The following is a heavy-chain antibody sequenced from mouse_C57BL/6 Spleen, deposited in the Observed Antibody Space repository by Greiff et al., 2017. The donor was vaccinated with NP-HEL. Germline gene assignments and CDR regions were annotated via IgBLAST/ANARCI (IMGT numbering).Heavy chain of an antibody. J-gene: IGHJ4*01. Sequence: QVQLQQSGPELVKPGASVKISCKASGYAFSSSWMNWVKQRPGKGLEWIGRIYPGDGDTNYNGKFKGKATLTADKSSSTAYMQLSSLTSEDSAVCFCSRDYDDYAMDYWGQGTSVTVSS. CDR1: GYAFSSSW. CDR2: IYPGDGDT. V-gene: IGHV1-82*01. D-gene: IGHD2-4*01. CDR3: SRDYDDYAMDY.